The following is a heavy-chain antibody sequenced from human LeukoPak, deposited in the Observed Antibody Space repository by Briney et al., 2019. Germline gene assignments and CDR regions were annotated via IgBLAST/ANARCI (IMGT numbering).Heavy chain of an antibody. CDR1: GGSISSYS. J-gene: IGHJ6*03. CDR3: ARDGADILRNYYYYYMDV. CDR2: IYTSGST. Sequence: SETLSLTCTVSGGSISSYSWSWIRQPPGKGLEWIGYIYTSGSTNYNPSLKSRVTISVDTSKNQFSLKLSSVTAADTAVYYCARDGADILRNYYYYYMDVWGKGTTVTVSS. D-gene: IGHD1-26*01. V-gene: IGHV4-4*09.